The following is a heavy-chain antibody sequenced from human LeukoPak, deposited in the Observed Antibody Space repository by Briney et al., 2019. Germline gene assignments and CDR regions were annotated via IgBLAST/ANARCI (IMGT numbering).Heavy chain of an antibody. J-gene: IGHJ1*01. CDR2: IYYSRRA. V-gene: IGHV4-39*01. D-gene: IGHD3-22*01. CDR3: AGRRYYDSSGYLD. CDR1: GVSVSRSDSY. Sequence: PSETLSLTCTVFGVSVSRSDSYWDWIRQPPGKGLEWIGTIYYSRRAYYSPSRKRRVTISVYTSNTQFTRNLSSVTAADTALNFCAGRRYYDSSGYLDWGQGTLVTVSS.